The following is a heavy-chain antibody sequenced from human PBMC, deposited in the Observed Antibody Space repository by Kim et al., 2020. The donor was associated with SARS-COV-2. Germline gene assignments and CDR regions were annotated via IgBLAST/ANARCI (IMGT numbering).Heavy chain of an antibody. J-gene: IGHJ4*02. CDR1: GFTFSSYA. CDR3: ARAMEQNYYDSSGYYQSYFDY. D-gene: IGHD3-22*01. V-gene: IGHV3-30*04. Sequence: GGSLRLSCAASGFTFSSYAMHWVRQAPGKGLEWVAVISYDGSNKYYVDSVKGRFTISRDNSKNTLYLQMNSLRAEDTAVYYCARAMEQNYYDSSGYYQSYFDYWGQGTLVTVSS. CDR2: ISYDGSNK.